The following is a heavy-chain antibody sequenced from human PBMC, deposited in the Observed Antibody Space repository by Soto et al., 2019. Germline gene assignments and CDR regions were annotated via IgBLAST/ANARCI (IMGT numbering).Heavy chain of an antibody. CDR3: ARALGGDFVLYD. CDR1: GFTFSNYW. V-gene: IGHV3-74*01. D-gene: IGHD4-17*01. CDR2: INSDASAT. J-gene: IGHJ4*02. Sequence: EVQLVESGGGLVQPGGSLRLSCAASGFTFSNYWIHWVRQAPGKGLVWVSRINSDASATGYADSVRGRSTISRDNAKDTLYLQMNSLRADDTAVYYCARALGGDFVLYDWGQGTLVTVSS.